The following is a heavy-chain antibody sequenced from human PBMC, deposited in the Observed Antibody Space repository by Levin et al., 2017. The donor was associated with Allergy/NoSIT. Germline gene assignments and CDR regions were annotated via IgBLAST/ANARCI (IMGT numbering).Heavy chain of an antibody. V-gene: IGHV1-18*01. J-gene: IGHJ3*02. Sequence: ASVKVSCKASGYTFTSYGISWVRQAPGQGLEWMGWISAYNGNTNYAQKLQGRVTMTTDTSTSTAYMELRSLRSDDTAVYYCARGGWGSYRVIWGPATIWGQGTMVTVSS. CDR3: ARGGWGSYRVIWGPATI. CDR1: GYTFTSYG. CDR2: ISAYNGNT. D-gene: IGHD3-10*01.